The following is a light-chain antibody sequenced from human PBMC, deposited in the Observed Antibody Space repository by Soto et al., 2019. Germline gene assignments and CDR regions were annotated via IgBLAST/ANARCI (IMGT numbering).Light chain of an antibody. CDR2: GNN. CDR1: SSNIGAGYD. Sequence: QSVLTQPPSVSGAPGQRVTISCTGSSSNIGAGYDVHWYQQVPGTAPKLLIYGNNNRPSGVPDRFSGSKSGTSASLAITGLQAEDEADYYCQSYDSSLSGFYVFGTGTKLTVL. CDR3: QSYDSSLSGFYV. J-gene: IGLJ1*01. V-gene: IGLV1-40*01.